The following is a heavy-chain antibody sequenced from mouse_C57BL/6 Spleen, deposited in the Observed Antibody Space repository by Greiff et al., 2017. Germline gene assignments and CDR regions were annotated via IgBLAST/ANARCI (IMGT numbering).Heavy chain of an antibody. Sequence: EVHLVESGAELVRPGASVKLSCTASGFNIKDDYMHWVKQRPEQGLEWIGWIDPENGDTEYASKFQGKATITADTSSNTAYLQLSSLTSEDTAVYYCTTNSWFAYGGQGTLVTVSA. J-gene: IGHJ3*01. CDR1: GFNIKDDY. CDR2: IDPENGDT. CDR3: TTNSWFAY. V-gene: IGHV14-4*01.